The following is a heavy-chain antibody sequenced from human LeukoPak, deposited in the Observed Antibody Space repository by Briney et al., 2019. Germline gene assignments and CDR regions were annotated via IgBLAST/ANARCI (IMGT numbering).Heavy chain of an antibody. CDR1: GGSFSGYY. CDR3: ARGAWYSYYYYMDV. CDR2: INHSGST. J-gene: IGHJ6*03. V-gene: IGHV4-34*01. Sequence: SETLSLTCAVYGGSFSGYYWSWIRQPPGKGLEWIGEINHSGSTNYNPSLKSRVTISVDTSKNQFSLKLSSVTAADTAVYYCARGAWYSYYYYMDVWGKGTTVTVSS.